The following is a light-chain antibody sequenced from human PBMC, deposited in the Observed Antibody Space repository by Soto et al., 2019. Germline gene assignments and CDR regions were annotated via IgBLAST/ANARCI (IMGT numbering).Light chain of an antibody. V-gene: IGKV3-15*01. CDR2: GAS. J-gene: IGKJ5*01. Sequence: EMVMTQSPAALSVSPGERATLSCRASQSVSSNLAWYQQKPGQAPRLLNYGASSRATGIPVRFSGSGSGTEFTLTISSLQSEDFAVYYCQQYSSSPSITFGQGTRLEIK. CDR1: QSVSSN. CDR3: QQYSSSPSIT.